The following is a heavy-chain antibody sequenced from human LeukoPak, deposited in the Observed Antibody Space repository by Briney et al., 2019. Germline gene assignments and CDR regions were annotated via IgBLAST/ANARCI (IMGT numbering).Heavy chain of an antibody. Sequence: PGGSLRLSCAASGFTFSSDWMTWVRQAPGKGLEWVANINQDGSEKFSVDSVKGRITISRDNSKNTLYLQMGSLRAEDMAVYYCASSPPTGTTWYFDLWGRGTLVTVSS. V-gene: IGHV3-7*01. D-gene: IGHD1-7*01. J-gene: IGHJ2*01. CDR3: ASSPPTGTTWYFDL. CDR2: INQDGSEK. CDR1: GFTFSSDW.